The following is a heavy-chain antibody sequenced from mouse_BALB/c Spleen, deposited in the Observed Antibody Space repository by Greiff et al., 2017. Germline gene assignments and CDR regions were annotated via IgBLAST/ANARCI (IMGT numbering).Heavy chain of an antibody. CDR2: ISSGGSYT. V-gene: IGHV5-6*03. Sequence: EVKLVESGGGLVQPGGSLKLSCAASGFTFSSYGMSWVRQTPDKRLELVATISSGGSYTYYPDSVKGRFTISRDNAKNTLYLQMSSLRSEDTAMYYCAREYDRVYWYFDVWGAGTTVTVSS. CDR1: GFTFSSYG. D-gene: IGHD2-14*01. J-gene: IGHJ1*01. CDR3: AREYDRVYWYFDV.